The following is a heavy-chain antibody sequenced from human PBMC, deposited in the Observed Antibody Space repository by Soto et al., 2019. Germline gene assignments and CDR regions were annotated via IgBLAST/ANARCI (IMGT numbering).Heavy chain of an antibody. CDR1: GYSFTNYW. D-gene: IGHD3-22*01. J-gene: IGHJ4*02. V-gene: IGHV5-51*01. CDR2: IYPGHSDT. CDR3: ARPMNFYASSAFSF. Sequence: GESLKISCKGSGYSFTNYWIAWVRQMPGKGLVCMVIIYPGHSDTIYSPSFQDQVTISADNSISTAYLQWTSLKASDSAMYYCARPMNFYASSAFSFWGQGTPVTVSS.